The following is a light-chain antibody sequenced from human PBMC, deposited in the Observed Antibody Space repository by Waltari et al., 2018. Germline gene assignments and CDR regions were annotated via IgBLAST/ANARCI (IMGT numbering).Light chain of an antibody. CDR3: QQTYRPPLT. CDR2: AAS. CDR1: PRVSTS. Sequence: DIQMTQSPSSLSASVGDRVTITCRARPRVSTSLSWYNQKPGKAPEVLIYAASSLQSGVPSRFSGIGSGTSFTLTIGSLQPEDFATYYCQQTYRPPLTFGGATKVDIK. J-gene: IGKJ4*02. V-gene: IGKV1-39*01.